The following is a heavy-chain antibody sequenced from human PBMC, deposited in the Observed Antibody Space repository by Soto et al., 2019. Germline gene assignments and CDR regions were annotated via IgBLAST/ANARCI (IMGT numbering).Heavy chain of an antibody. CDR3: ARVSYYVNWFDP. D-gene: IGHD3-10*02. J-gene: IGHJ5*02. CDR1: GYTFTSYG. Sequence: ASVKVSCKASGYTFTSYGISWVRQAPGQGLEWMGWISAYNGNTNYAQKLQGRVTMTTDTSTSTAYMKLSSVTAADTAVYYCARVSYYVNWFDPWGQGTLVTVSS. V-gene: IGHV1-18*01. CDR2: ISAYNGNT.